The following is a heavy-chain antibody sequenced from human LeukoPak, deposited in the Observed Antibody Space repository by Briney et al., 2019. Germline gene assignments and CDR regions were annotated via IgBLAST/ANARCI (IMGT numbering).Heavy chain of an antibody. V-gene: IGHV1-2*02. CDR3: ARDGQGSGQEYSFDY. Sequence: ASEKVSCKASGYTFTDYYIHWVRQAPGQGLEWMGWINPNSGDTNYAQKFQGRVTMARDTSISTAYMELSRLRSDDTAMYYCARDGQGSGQEYSFDYWGQGTLVTVSS. CDR2: INPNSGDT. J-gene: IGHJ4*02. D-gene: IGHD6-19*01. CDR1: GYTFTDYY.